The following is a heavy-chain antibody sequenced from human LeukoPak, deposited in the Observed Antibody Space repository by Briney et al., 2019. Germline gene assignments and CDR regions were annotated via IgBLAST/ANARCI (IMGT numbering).Heavy chain of an antibody. Sequence: SQTLSLTCAISGDNVSSNIAAWNWIRQSPSRGLEWLGRTYYRSRWYYDHALSVRSRITINPDTSKNQFSLQLNSVTPEDTAVYYCARDVSWRIDYWGQGTLVTVSS. CDR2: TYYRSRWYY. J-gene: IGHJ4*02. D-gene: IGHD6-13*01. CDR3: ARDVSWRIDY. V-gene: IGHV6-1*01. CDR1: GDNVSSNIAA.